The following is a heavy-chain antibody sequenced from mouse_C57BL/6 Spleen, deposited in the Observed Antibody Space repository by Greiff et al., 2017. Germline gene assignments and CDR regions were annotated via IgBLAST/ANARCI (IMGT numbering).Heavy chain of an antibody. J-gene: IGHJ4*01. Sequence: EVKLEESGGGLVQPEGSMKLSCVASGFTFSNYWMNWVRQSPEKGLEWVAQIRLKSDNYATNYAESVKGRFTISRDDSKSSVYLQMNNLRAEDTGIYYCTGGGGRMDYWGQGTSVTVSS. CDR3: TGGGGRMDY. CDR2: IRLKSDNYAT. CDR1: GFTFSNYW. V-gene: IGHV6-3*01.